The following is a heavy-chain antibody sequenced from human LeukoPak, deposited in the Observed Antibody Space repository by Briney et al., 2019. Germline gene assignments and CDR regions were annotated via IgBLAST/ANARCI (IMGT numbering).Heavy chain of an antibody. Sequence: PGGSLRLSCAASGFTFNNYGMHWVRQAPGKGLEWVVVISYDGRNIHYPDSVKGRFTISRDNSKNTVCLQMNSLRVEDTAVYYCARDPSGSGWSLNNWGQGTLVTVSS. CDR1: GFTFNNYG. CDR2: ISYDGRNI. J-gene: IGHJ4*02. D-gene: IGHD6-19*01. CDR3: ARDPSGSGWSLNN. V-gene: IGHV3-30*03.